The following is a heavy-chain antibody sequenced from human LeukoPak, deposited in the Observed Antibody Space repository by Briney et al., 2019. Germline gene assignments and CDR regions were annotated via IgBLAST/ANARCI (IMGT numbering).Heavy chain of an antibody. J-gene: IGHJ1*01. V-gene: IGHV3-23*01. CDR2: ISGSGGTGT. D-gene: IGHD6-13*01. Sequence: PGGSLRLSCAASGFTFSSYAMSWVRQAPGKGLEWVSAISGSGGTGTYYADSVKGRFTISRDNFKNTLYLQMNSLRAEDTAVYYCARKGQGSNWAAEYFQNWGQGTLVTVSS. CDR1: GFTFSSYA. CDR3: ARKGQGSNWAAEYFQN.